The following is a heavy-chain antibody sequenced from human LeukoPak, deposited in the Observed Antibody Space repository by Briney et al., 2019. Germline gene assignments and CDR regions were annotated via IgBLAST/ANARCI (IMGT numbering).Heavy chain of an antibody. Sequence: SETLSLTCTVSCGSISSYYWSWIRQPPGKGLEWIGYIYYSGSTNYNPSLKSRVTISVDTSKNQFSLKLSSVTAADTAVYYCAREGGSRSFDIWGQGTMVTVSS. J-gene: IGHJ3*02. D-gene: IGHD1-26*01. V-gene: IGHV4-59*01. CDR2: IYYSGST. CDR3: AREGGSRSFDI. CDR1: CGSISSYY.